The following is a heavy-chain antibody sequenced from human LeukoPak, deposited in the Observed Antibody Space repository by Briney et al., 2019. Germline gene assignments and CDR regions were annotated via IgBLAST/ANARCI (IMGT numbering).Heavy chain of an antibody. J-gene: IGHJ4*02. CDR3: ARAGGATTPETFDY. D-gene: IGHD1-26*01. Sequence: SETLSLTCAVYGGSFSGYYWSWIRQPPGKGLEWIGEINHSGSTNYNPSLKSRVTISVDTSKNQFSLKLSSVTAADTAVYYCARAGGATTPETFDYWGQGTLVTVSS. CDR1: GGSFSGYY. V-gene: IGHV4-34*01. CDR2: INHSGST.